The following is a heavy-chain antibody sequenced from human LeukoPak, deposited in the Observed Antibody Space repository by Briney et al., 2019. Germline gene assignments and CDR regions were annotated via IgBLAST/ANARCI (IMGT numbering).Heavy chain of an antibody. J-gene: IGHJ4*02. CDR2: IKQDGSEK. V-gene: IGHV3-7*01. CDR1: GFTFSSYW. Sequence: PGGSLRLSCAASGFTFSSYWMSWVRQAPGRGLEWVANIKQDGSEKYYVDSVKGRFTISRDNAKNSLYLQMNSLRAEDTAVYYCARDLWYSGYYFEYWGEGTLVTVSS. CDR3: ARDLWYSGYYFEY. D-gene: IGHD1-26*01.